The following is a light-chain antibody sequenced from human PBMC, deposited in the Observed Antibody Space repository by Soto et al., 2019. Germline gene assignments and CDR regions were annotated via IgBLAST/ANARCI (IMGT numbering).Light chain of an antibody. Sequence: QSVLTQSPSASASLGASVKLTCTLSSAHSSYAITWHQQQPEKGPRYLMKVNSDGSHSKGDGIPDRFSGSSSGAERYLTISSLQSEDEADYYCQTWGSDVVFGGGTQLTVL. CDR3: QTWGSDVV. CDR2: VNSDGSH. J-gene: IGLJ2*01. V-gene: IGLV4-69*01. CDR1: SAHSSYA.